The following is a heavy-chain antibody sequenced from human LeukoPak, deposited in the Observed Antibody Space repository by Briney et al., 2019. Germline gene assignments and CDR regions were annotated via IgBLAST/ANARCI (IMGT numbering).Heavy chain of an antibody. V-gene: IGHV4-38-2*02. Sequence: SETLSLTCTVSGGSISSYYWGWIRQPPGKGLEWIGSIYHSGSTYYNPSLKSRVTISVDTSKNQFSLKLSSVTAADTAVYYCARSPGIAVAGTGGWFDPWGQGTLVTVSS. J-gene: IGHJ5*02. D-gene: IGHD6-19*01. CDR2: IYHSGST. CDR3: ARSPGIAVAGTGGWFDP. CDR1: GGSISSYY.